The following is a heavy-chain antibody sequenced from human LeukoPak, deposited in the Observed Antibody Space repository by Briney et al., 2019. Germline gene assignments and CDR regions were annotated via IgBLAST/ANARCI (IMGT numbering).Heavy chain of an antibody. J-gene: IGHJ4*02. CDR3: AMSRGANFRFDY. V-gene: IGHV3-23*01. CDR2: ISGSGGST. D-gene: IGHD4/OR15-4a*01. CDR1: GFTFSSYA. Sequence: GGSLRLSCAASGFTFSSYAMSWVRQAPGKGLEWVSAISGSGGSTYYADSVKGRFTISRDNSKNTLYLQMNSLRAEDTAVYYCAMSRGANFRFDYWGQGTLVTVPS.